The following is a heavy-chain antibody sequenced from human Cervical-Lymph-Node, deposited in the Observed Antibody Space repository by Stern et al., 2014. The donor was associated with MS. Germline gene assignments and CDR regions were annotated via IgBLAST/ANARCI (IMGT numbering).Heavy chain of an antibody. CDR3: ARVDTGMLTPFDY. CDR2: IDPGDSDT. V-gene: IGHV5-51*01. J-gene: IGHJ4*02. CDR1: GYNFTSYY. D-gene: IGHD5-18*01. Sequence: EVQLVESGAEVKKPGESLKMSCKGSGYNFTSYYIAWVRQMPGKGLEWMGIIDPGDSDTRYSPSFQGQVTISADKSIRTAYLQWSSLKASDTAMYYCARVDTGMLTPFDYWGQGTLVTVSS.